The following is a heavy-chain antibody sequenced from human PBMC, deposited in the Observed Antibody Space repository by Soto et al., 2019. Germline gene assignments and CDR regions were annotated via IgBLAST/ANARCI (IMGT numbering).Heavy chain of an antibody. V-gene: IGHV1-69*13. D-gene: IGHD3-9*01. CDR3: ARDSPSNDEYYDILTGYQDYYYGMDV. CDR1: GGTFSSYA. Sequence: EASVKVSCKASGGTFSSYAISWVRQAPGQGLEWMGGIIPIFGTANYAQKFQGRVTITADASTSTAYMELSSLRSEDTAVYYCARDSPSNDEYYDILTGYQDYYYGMDVWGQGTTVTVSS. CDR2: IIPIFGTA. J-gene: IGHJ6*02.